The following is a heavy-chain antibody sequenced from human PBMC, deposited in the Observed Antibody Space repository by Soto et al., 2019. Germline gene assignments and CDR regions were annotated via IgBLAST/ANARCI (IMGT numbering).Heavy chain of an antibody. V-gene: IGHV3-15*07. J-gene: IGHJ6*02. CDR2: IKSKTDGGTT. D-gene: IGHD7-27*01. CDR3: TTDLTYIYYYYYGMDV. Sequence: GGSLRLSCAASGVTFSNAWMNWVRQAPGKGLEWVGRIKSKTDGGTTDYAAPVKGRFTISRDDSKNTLYLQMNSLKTEDTAVYYCTTDLTYIYYYYYGMDVWGQGTTVTVSS. CDR1: GVTFSNAW.